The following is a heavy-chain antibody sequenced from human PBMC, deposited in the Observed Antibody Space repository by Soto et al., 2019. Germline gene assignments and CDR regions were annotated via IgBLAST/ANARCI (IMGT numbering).Heavy chain of an antibody. Sequence: SETLSLTCAVYGGSFSGYYWSWIRQPPGKGLEWIGEINHSGSTNYNPSLKSRVTISVDTSKNQFSLKLSSVTAADTAVYYCASLSGYCSGGSCYSALDAFDIWGQGTMVTVSS. CDR2: INHSGST. J-gene: IGHJ3*02. CDR3: ASLSGYCSGGSCYSALDAFDI. D-gene: IGHD2-15*01. CDR1: GGSFSGYY. V-gene: IGHV4-34*01.